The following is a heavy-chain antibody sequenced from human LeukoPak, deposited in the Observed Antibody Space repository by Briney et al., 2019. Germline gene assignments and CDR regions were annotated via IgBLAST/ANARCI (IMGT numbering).Heavy chain of an antibody. CDR1: GGPISSYY. Sequence: SETLSLTCTVSGGPISSYYWSWIRQPPGKGLEWIGYIYYSGSTNYNPSLKSRVTISVETSKNQFSLKLSSVTAADTAVYYCAGTYDSSGYYYDGAFDIWGQGTMVTVSS. CDR2: IYYSGST. D-gene: IGHD3-22*01. J-gene: IGHJ3*02. V-gene: IGHV4-59*01. CDR3: AGTYDSSGYYYDGAFDI.